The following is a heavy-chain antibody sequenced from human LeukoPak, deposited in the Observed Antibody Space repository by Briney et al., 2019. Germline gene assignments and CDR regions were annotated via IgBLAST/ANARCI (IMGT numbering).Heavy chain of an antibody. CDR2: ISSDGFNK. CDR3: ATKNGGEVRGPFDY. Sequence: GGSLRLSCAASGFTFSNYCMHWVRQAPGKGLEWVAVISSDGFNKYYADSAKGGFTMYRDNPENTQYLQMNSLRAEDTAVYNCATKNGGEVRGPFDYWGQGTLVTVSS. CDR1: GFTFSNYC. D-gene: IGHD3-10*01. V-gene: IGHV3-30*03. J-gene: IGHJ4*02.